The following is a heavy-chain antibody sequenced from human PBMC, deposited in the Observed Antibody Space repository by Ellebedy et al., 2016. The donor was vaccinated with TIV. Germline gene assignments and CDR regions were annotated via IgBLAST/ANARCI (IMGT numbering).Heavy chain of an antibody. D-gene: IGHD6-13*01. CDR1: GGTSNSYS. Sequence: AASVKVSCKVSGGTSNSYSISWVRQAPGQGLEWMGEIVPKFGSANYAQKFQGRVTITADESTSTVYMELSSLKSEDTAVYFCARADRSSWNGDWFDPWGQGTLVTVSS. CDR2: IVPKFGSA. V-gene: IGHV1-69*13. J-gene: IGHJ5*02. CDR3: ARADRSSWNGDWFDP.